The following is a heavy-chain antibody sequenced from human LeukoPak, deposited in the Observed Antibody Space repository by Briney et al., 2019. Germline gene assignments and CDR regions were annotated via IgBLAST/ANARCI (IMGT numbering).Heavy chain of an antibody. CDR3: ARSEYSYGTDAFDI. CDR2: INQSGST. J-gene: IGHJ3*02. Sequence: SETLSLTCAVYGGSFSGYYWSWIRQPPGKGLEWIGEINQSGSTNYNPSLKSRVTISVDTSKNQFSLKLSSVTAADTAVYYCARSEYSYGTDAFDIWGQGTMVTVSS. CDR1: GGSFSGYY. V-gene: IGHV4-34*01. D-gene: IGHD5-18*01.